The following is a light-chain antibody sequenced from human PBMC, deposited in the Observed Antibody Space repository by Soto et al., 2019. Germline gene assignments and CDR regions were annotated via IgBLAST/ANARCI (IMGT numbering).Light chain of an antibody. Sequence: QSVLTQPGSVSRSPGQSIIISCTGTTSDIGDYRHVSWYQQHPGKVPTLIMFDVSSRPSGVSNRFSGSKSGNTASLIISGLQADDEADYYCSSHTDMGLYVFGTGPKVTVL. CDR2: DVS. V-gene: IGLV2-14*03. J-gene: IGLJ1*01. CDR1: TSDIGDYRH. CDR3: SSHTDMGLYV.